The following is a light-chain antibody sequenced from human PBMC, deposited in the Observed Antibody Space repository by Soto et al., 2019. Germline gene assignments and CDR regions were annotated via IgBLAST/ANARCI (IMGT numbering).Light chain of an antibody. J-gene: IGKJ2*01. V-gene: IGKV3-20*01. CDR1: QSVSSSY. Sequence: ELVLTQSPGTLSLSPGERATLSCRSSQSVSSSYLAWYQQKPGQAPRLLIYGASSRATCIPDRFSGSGSGTYFTLTISRLEPEDFAVYYCQQYGSSPPMYTFGQGTKLEIK. CDR3: QQYGSSPPMYT. CDR2: GAS.